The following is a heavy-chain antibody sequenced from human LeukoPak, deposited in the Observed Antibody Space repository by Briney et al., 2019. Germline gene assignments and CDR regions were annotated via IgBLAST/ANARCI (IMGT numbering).Heavy chain of an antibody. J-gene: IGHJ4*02. Sequence: SLXXXCXASGFTFSSYAMSWVRQAPGKGLEWVSLISGSGDKTYYADSVKGRFTISRDNSKNTLYLQVNSLRADDTAVYYCAKDDPNDYKPWIYWGQGTLVIVSS. CDR3: AKDDPNDYKPWIY. CDR1: GFTFSSYA. D-gene: IGHD4-11*01. CDR2: ISGSGDKT. V-gene: IGHV3-23*01.